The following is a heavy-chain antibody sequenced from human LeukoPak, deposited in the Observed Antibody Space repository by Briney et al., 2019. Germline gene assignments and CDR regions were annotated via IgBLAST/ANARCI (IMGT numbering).Heavy chain of an antibody. J-gene: IGHJ4*02. V-gene: IGHV3-33*01. CDR3: AREGDPTGGYFDY. Sequence: GGSLRLSCAASGFTFSSYGMHWVRQAPGKGLEWVAVIWYDGSNKYYADSVKGRFTISRDNSKSTLYLQMNSLRAEDTAVYYCAREGDPTGGYFDYWGQGTLVTVSS. CDR1: GFTFSSYG. CDR2: IWYDGSNK. D-gene: IGHD1-14*01.